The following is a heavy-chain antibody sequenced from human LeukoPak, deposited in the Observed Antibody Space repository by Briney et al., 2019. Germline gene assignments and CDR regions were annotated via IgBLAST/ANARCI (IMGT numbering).Heavy chain of an antibody. D-gene: IGHD6-6*01. CDR1: GFTFSSYE. V-gene: IGHV3-48*03. CDR2: ISSSGSTI. Sequence: QSGGSLRLSCAASGFTFSSYEMNWVRQAPGKGLEWVSYISSSGSTIYYADSVKGRFTISRGNAKNSLYLQMNSLRAEDTAVYYCARAEEYSSSSFDYWGQGTLVTVSS. CDR3: ARAEEYSSSSFDY. J-gene: IGHJ4*02.